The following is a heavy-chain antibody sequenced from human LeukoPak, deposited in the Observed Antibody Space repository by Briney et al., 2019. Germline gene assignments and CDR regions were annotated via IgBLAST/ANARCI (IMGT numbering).Heavy chain of an antibody. Sequence: GGPLTLSCAASGFTFTSFAMSWVRQAPGKGLEWVSDISSDGSNSYYADSVQGRFTIYRDNSKNTLYVQMNNLRAEDTAVYYCAKGGGYSYGYVASWGQGTLVIVSS. CDR1: GFTFTSFA. V-gene: IGHV3-23*01. D-gene: IGHD5-18*01. CDR3: AKGGGYSYGYVAS. CDR2: ISSDGSNS. J-gene: IGHJ5*01.